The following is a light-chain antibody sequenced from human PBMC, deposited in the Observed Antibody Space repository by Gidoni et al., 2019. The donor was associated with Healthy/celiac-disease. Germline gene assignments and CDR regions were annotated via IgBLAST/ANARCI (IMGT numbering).Light chain of an antibody. Sequence: SYELTQLPSVSLSPGQTARITCSGDALPNQYAYWYQQRPGQAPVLVIYKDRERPSGIPERFSGSSSGTIVTLTINGVQAEDEADYYCQSADSSGSHVVFGGGTKLTVL. V-gene: IGLV3-25*03. CDR3: QSADSSGSHVV. CDR2: KDR. CDR1: ALPNQY. J-gene: IGLJ2*01.